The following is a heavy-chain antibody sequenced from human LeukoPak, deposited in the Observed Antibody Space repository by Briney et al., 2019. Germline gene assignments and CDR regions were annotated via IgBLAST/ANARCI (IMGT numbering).Heavy chain of an antibody. J-gene: IGHJ4*02. CDR2: ISGGGST. CDR1: GFTFNNYA. CDR3: ARDDVAPVNDFWSDY. V-gene: IGHV3-23*01. D-gene: IGHD3-3*01. Sequence: GGSLRLSCAASGFTFNNYAMSWVRQAPGQGLEWVSAISGGGSTYYADSVKGRFTISRDNSKNALYLQMNSLRAEDTAVYYCARDDVAPVNDFWSDYWGQGTLVTVSS.